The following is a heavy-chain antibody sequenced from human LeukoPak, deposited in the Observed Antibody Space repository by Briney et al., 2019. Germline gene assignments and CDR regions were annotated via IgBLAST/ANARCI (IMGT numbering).Heavy chain of an antibody. CDR2: INSDGSST. J-gene: IGHJ5*02. D-gene: IGHD2-2*02. V-gene: IGHV3-74*01. CDR1: GFTFSSYW. Sequence: GGSLRLSCAASGFTFSSYWMHWVRQAPGKGLVWVSRINSDGSSTSYADSVKGRSTISRDNAKNTLYLQMNSLRAEDTAVYYCARAPGGYCSSTSCYNGWNWFDPWGQGTLVTVSS. CDR3: ARAPGGYCSSTSCYNGWNWFDP.